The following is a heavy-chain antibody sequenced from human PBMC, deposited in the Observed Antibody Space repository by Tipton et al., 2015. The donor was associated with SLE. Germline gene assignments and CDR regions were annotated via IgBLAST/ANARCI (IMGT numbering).Heavy chain of an antibody. CDR2: IYYSGST. CDR3: ARGSSGWYDAFDI. V-gene: IGHV4-59*01. Sequence: TLSLTCTVSGASINSNFWSWIRQPPGKGLEWIGYIYYSGSTNYNPSLKSRVTISVDTSKNQFSLKLSSVTAADTAVYYCARGSSGWYDAFDIWGQGTMVTVSS. CDR1: GASINSNF. D-gene: IGHD6-19*01. J-gene: IGHJ3*02.